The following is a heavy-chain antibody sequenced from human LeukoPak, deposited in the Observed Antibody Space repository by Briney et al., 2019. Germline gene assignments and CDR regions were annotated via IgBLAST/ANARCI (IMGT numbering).Heavy chain of an antibody. J-gene: IGHJ4*02. Sequence: GGSLRLSCAASGFTFSTNWMIWLRQAPEKGLEWVANIKEDGSATYYVDSVKGRFTISRDNAKNSLYLQMNSLRAEDTAIYYCARGGTRSLIDWGPGTLVTVSS. CDR2: IKEDGSAT. V-gene: IGHV3-7*01. D-gene: IGHD2/OR15-2a*01. CDR1: GFTFSTNW. CDR3: ARGGTRSLID.